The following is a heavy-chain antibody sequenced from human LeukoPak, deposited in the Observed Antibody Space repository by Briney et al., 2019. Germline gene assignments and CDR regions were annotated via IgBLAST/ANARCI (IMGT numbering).Heavy chain of an antibody. J-gene: IGHJ4*02. V-gene: IGHV3-66*01. CDR1: GFTVSSNY. CDR2: IYSGGST. D-gene: IGHD3-22*01. CDR3: AREAPYYYDSSGYYY. Sequence: PGGSLRLSCAASGFTVSSNYMSWVRQAPGKGLEWVSVIYSGGSTYYADSVKGRFTISRDNSKNTLYLQMNSLRAEDTAVYYCAREAPYYYDSSGYYYWGQGTLVTVSS.